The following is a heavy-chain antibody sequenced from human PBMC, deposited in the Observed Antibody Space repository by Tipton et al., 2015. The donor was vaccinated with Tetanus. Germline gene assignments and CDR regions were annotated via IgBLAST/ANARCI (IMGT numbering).Heavy chain of an antibody. CDR2: INSGGTT. J-gene: IGHJ2*01. CDR3: GRHGGSYSAYWCFDL. CDR1: GASMSSSSYY. V-gene: IGHV4-39*01. Sequence: TLSLTCNVSGASMSSSSYYWDWIRQPPGKGLEWIGSINSGGTTYHNPSLKGRLTISVDTSKNQFSLRLTSVTATDTAVYYCGRHGGSYSAYWCFDLWGRGSLVAVSS. D-gene: IGHD1-26*01.